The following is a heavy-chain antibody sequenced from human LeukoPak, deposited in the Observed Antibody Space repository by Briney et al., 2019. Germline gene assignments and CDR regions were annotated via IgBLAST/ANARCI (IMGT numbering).Heavy chain of an antibody. CDR2: IKEDGSEK. Sequence: GGSLRLSCAASGFLFGRYWMSWVRQAPGKGLEWVANIKEDGSEKYYVESMKGRFTISRDSVKNSLYLQINSLRAEDTAVYYCARDSFETDIDYWGQGTLVTVSS. D-gene: IGHD1-14*01. CDR1: GFLFGRYW. V-gene: IGHV3-7*01. CDR3: ARDSFETDIDY. J-gene: IGHJ4*02.